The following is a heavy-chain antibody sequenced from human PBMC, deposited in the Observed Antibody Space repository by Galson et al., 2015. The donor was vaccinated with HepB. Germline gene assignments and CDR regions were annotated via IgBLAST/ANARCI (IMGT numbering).Heavy chain of an antibody. CDR3: ARYSSGNYGDY. D-gene: IGHD1-26*01. Sequence: SLRLSCAASGFTFSRYWMSWVRQAPGKGLEWVANIKHDGSEKYYVDSVKGRFTISRDNAKNSLYLQVNSLRAEDMAVYYCARYSSGNYGDYWGQGTLVTVSS. CDR1: GFTFSRYW. V-gene: IGHV3-7*01. CDR2: IKHDGSEK. J-gene: IGHJ4*02.